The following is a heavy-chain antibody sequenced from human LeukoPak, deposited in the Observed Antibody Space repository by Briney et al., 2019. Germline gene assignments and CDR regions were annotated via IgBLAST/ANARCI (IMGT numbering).Heavy chain of an antibody. CDR2: INHSGST. V-gene: IGHV4-34*01. Sequence: PSETLSLICAVYGGSFSGYYWSWIRQPPGKGLEWIGEINHSGSTNYNPSLKSRVTISVDTSKNQFSLKLSSVTAADTAVYYCASGRYIDYWGQGTLVTVSS. CDR3: ASGRYIDY. D-gene: IGHD3-9*01. CDR1: GGSFSGYY. J-gene: IGHJ4*02.